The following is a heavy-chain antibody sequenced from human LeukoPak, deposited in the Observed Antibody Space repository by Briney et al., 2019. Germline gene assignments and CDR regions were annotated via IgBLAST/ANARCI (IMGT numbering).Heavy chain of an antibody. D-gene: IGHD3-3*01. CDR1: GFSLSPSGVG. Sequence: ESGPTLVKPTQTLTLTCTFPGFSLSPSGVGVGWIRQPPGKALEWLALIYWNDDKRYSPSLKSRLTITKDTSKNQVVLTMTNMDPVDTATYYCAHRGDFWSEYYFDYWGQGTLVTVSS. CDR2: IYWNDDK. V-gene: IGHV2-5*01. CDR3: AHRGDFWSEYYFDY. J-gene: IGHJ4*02.